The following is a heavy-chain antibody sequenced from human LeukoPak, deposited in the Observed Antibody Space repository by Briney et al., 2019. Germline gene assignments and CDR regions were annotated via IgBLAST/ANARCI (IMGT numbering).Heavy chain of an antibody. V-gene: IGHV1-8*01. CDR1: GYTFTSYD. J-gene: IGHJ4*02. D-gene: IGHD5-18*01. CDR2: MNPNSGNT. Sequence: ASVKVSCKASGYTFTSYDINWVRPATGQGLEWMGWMNPNSGNTGYAQKFQGRVTMTRNTSISTAYMELSSLRSEDTAVYYCARGFGYSYGRTPFDYWGQGTLVTVSS. CDR3: ARGFGYSYGRTPFDY.